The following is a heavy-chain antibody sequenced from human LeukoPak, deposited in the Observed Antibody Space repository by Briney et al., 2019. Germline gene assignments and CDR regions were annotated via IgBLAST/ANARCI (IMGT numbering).Heavy chain of an antibody. CDR1: GFTFSSYS. CDR3: ARGPDIIAGGY. J-gene: IGHJ4*02. CDR2: ISSSSSTI. D-gene: IGHD1-14*01. Sequence: GESLKISCAASGFTFSSYSMNWVRQAPGKGLEWVSYISSSSSTIYYADYADSVKGRFTISRDNAKNSLYLQMNSLRDEDTAVYYCARGPDIIAGGYWGQGTLVTVSS. V-gene: IGHV3-48*02.